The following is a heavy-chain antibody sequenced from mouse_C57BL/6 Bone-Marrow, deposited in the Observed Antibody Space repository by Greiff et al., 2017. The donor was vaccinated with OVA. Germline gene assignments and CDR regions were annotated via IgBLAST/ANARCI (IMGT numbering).Heavy chain of an antibody. V-gene: IGHV6-6*01. Sequence: EVQGVESGGGLVQPGGSMKLSCAASGFTFSDAWMDWVRQSPEKGLEWVAEIRNKANNHATYYAESVKGRFTISRDDSKSSVYLQMNSLRAEDTGIYYCKAYYDYLYAMDYWGQGTSVTVSS. CDR2: IRNKANNHAT. D-gene: IGHD2-4*01. J-gene: IGHJ4*01. CDR3: KAYYDYLYAMDY. CDR1: GFTFSDAW.